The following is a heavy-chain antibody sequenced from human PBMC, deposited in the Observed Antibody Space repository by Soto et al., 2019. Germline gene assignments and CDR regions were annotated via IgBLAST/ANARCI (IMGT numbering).Heavy chain of an antibody. CDR2: IIPIFNTA. Sequence: QVQLVQSGAAVKKPGSSVQVSCKASGGTFGNYAISWVRQAPGQGLEWMGGIIPIFNTANYAQKFQGRVTITADEFMRTAYMELSSLRSEDTAVYYCARRSCYSLTCYFDYWGQGTLVTVSS. D-gene: IGHD2-15*01. CDR3: ARRSCYSLTCYFDY. J-gene: IGHJ4*02. CDR1: GGTFGNYA. V-gene: IGHV1-69*12.